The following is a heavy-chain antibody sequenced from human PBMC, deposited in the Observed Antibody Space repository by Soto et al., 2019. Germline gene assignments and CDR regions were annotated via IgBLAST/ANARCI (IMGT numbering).Heavy chain of an antibody. CDR2: ISWNSGSI. CDR3: AKDKTMVRGVTLYCGMDV. V-gene: IGHV3-9*01. Sequence: GGSLRLSCAASGFTFDDYAMHWVRQAPGKGLEWVSGISWNSGSIGYADSVKGRFTISRDNAKNSLYLQMNSLRAEDTALYYCAKDKTMVRGVTLYCGMDVWGQGTTVTVSS. CDR1: GFTFDDYA. D-gene: IGHD3-10*01. J-gene: IGHJ6*02.